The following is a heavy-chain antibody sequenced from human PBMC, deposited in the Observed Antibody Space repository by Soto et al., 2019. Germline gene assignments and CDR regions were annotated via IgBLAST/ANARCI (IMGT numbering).Heavy chain of an antibody. CDR1: GFSLSNARMG. Sequence: QVTLKESGPVLVKPTETLTLTCTVSGFSLSNARMGVSWIRQPPGKALEWLAHIFSNDAKSYSTSLKSRLTLSKDTAKSQVVLTMTNMDPVDTATYYCARMAETMVRGVMGGGMDVWGQGTTVTVSS. V-gene: IGHV2-26*01. CDR3: ARMAETMVRGVMGGGMDV. CDR2: IFSNDAK. J-gene: IGHJ6*02. D-gene: IGHD3-10*01.